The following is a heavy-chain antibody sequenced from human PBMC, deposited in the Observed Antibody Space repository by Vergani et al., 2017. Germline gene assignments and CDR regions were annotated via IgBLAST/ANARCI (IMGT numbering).Heavy chain of an antibody. Sequence: QVQLQESGPGLVKPSQTLSLTCPVSGGSISSGSYYWSWIRQPAGKGLEWIGRIYTRGSTNYNPSLKSRVTISVDTSKNQFSLKLSSVTAADTAVYYCARSTGRRDGYNWKQYYFDYWGQGTLVTVSS. CDR2: IYTRGST. CDR3: ARSTGRRDGYNWKQYYFDY. CDR1: GGSISSGSYY. V-gene: IGHV4-61*02. D-gene: IGHD5-24*01. J-gene: IGHJ4*02.